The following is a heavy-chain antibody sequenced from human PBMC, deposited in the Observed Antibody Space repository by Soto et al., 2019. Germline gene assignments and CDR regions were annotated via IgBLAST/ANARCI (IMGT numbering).Heavy chain of an antibody. Sequence: QVQLVEAGGGVVQPGRSLRLSCAASGFTFSSYGMHWVRQAPGKGLEWVAVISYDGSNKYYADSVKGRFTISRDNSKNTLYLEMNSLGAEDTAVYYCAKSPLPIAAAGTWYFDLWGRGTLVTVSS. J-gene: IGHJ2*01. V-gene: IGHV3-30*18. CDR3: AKSPLPIAAAGTWYFDL. CDR1: GFTFSSYG. D-gene: IGHD6-13*01. CDR2: ISYDGSNK.